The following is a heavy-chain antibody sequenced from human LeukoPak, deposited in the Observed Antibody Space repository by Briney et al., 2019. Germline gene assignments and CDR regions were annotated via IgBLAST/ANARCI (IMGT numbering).Heavy chain of an antibody. V-gene: IGHV3-30*04. CDR3: ARSEAVAGILDAFDI. CDR1: GFTFSSYE. J-gene: IGHJ3*02. Sequence: GGSLRLSCAASGFTFSSYEMNWVRQAPGKGLEWVAVISYDGSNKYYADSVKGRFTISRDNSKNTLYLQMNSLRAEDTAVYYCARSEAVAGILDAFDIWGQGTMVTVSS. D-gene: IGHD6-19*01. CDR2: ISYDGSNK.